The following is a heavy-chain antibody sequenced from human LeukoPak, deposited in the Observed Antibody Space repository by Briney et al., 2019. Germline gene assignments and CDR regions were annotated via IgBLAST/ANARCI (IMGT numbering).Heavy chain of an antibody. Sequence: SQTLSLTCAISGDSVSSNSAAWNWIRQSPSRGLEWLGRTYYRSKWYNDYAVSVKSRTTINPDTSKNQFSLQLNSVTPEDTAVYYCAKEPEQWLVYYFDYWGQGTLVTVSS. D-gene: IGHD6-19*01. CDR2: TYYRSKWYN. CDR1: GDSVSSNSAA. CDR3: AKEPEQWLVYYFDY. V-gene: IGHV6-1*01. J-gene: IGHJ4*02.